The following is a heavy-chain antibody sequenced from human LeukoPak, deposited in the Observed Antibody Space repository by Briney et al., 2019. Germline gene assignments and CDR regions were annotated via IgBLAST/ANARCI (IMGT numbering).Heavy chain of an antibody. D-gene: IGHD6-25*01. V-gene: IGHV1-46*01. Sequence: GASVKVSCKASGYTFTSYYLHWARQAPGQGLEWMGIIHPTVGDTTYAQKFQGRVTMTRDMSTGTVYMDLSSLRSEDMAVYYCARYGFSSVWQGGWHAFDIWGQGTTITVSS. J-gene: IGHJ3*02. CDR3: ARYGFSSVWQGGWHAFDI. CDR1: GYTFTSYY. CDR2: IHPTVGDT.